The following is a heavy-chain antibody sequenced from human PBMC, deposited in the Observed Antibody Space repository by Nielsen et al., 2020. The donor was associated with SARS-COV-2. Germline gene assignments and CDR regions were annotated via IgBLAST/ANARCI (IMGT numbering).Heavy chain of an antibody. CDR2: IYYSGST. Sequence: SETLSLTCTVSGGSVSSGSYYWSWIRQPPGKGLEWIGYIYYSGSTNYNPSLKSRVTISVDTSKNQFSLKLSSVTGADTAVYYCARRDCSSSGCDVNAFDIWGQGTMVTVSS. V-gene: IGHV4-61*01. CDR1: GGSVSSGSYY. D-gene: IGHD2-2*01. J-gene: IGHJ3*02. CDR3: ARRDCSSSGCDVNAFDI.